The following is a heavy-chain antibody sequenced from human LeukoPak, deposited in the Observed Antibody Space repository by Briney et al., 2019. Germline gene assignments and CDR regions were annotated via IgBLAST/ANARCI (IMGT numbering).Heavy chain of an antibody. CDR1: GGSFSGYY. V-gene: IGHV4-34*01. Sequence: SETLSLTCAVYGGSFSGYYWSWLRQPPGKGLEWIGEINHSGSTNYNPSLKSQVTISVDTSKNQFSLKLNSVTAADTAVYYCAKSNGYGLVDIWGQGTMVTVSS. J-gene: IGHJ3*02. D-gene: IGHD3-10*01. CDR3: AKSNGYGLVDI. CDR2: INHSGST.